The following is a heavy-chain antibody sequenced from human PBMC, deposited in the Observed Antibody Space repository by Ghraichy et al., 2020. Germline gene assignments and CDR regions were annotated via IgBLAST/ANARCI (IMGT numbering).Heavy chain of an antibody. J-gene: IGHJ4*03. D-gene: IGHD4-17*01. CDR1: GFIFSSYS. CDR3: ARAYDFGDHLFDY. Sequence: GESLNISCVASGFIFSSYSMNWVRQAPGKGLEWVSSISSSSSYIYYADSVKGRFTISRDNAKNSLYLQMNSLRAEDMAVYYCARAYDFGDHLFDYWGQGTTVTVSS. V-gene: IGHV3-21*01. CDR2: ISSSSSYI.